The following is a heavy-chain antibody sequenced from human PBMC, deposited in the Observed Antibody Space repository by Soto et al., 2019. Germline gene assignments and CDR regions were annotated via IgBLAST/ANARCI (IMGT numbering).Heavy chain of an antibody. CDR3: VKFRGRAYPYYYMDV. CDR2: YGGSGGSR. CDR1: GFTFSTYG. D-gene: IGHD3-10*01. Sequence: DVQLLESGGGLVQWGGSLRLSCVTSGFTFSTYGMTWVRQAPGKGLEWVSYGGSGGSRYYAESVNGGFTISRDNSKNTLSLGMNSLRAEDTATYYCVKFRGRAYPYYYMDVWGKGTTVTVSS. V-gene: IGHV3-23*01. J-gene: IGHJ6*03.